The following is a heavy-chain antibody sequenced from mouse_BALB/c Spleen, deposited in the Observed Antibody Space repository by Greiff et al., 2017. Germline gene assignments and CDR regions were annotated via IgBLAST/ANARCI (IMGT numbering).Heavy chain of an antibody. CDR2: INPYNGDT. Sequence: EVQLQQSGAELVRPGSSVKISCKASGYEFSSYWMNWVKQRPGQGLEWIGRINPYNGDTFYNQKFKGKATLTVDKSSSTAHMELRSLASEDSAVYYCARHYGLDYFDYWGQGTTLTVSS. J-gene: IGHJ2*01. CDR3: ARHYGLDYFDY. V-gene: IGHV1-20*02. CDR1: GYEFSSYW. D-gene: IGHD1-2*01.